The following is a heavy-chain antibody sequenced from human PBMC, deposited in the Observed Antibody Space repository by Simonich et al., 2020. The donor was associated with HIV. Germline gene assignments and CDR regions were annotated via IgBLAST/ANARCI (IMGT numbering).Heavy chain of an antibody. D-gene: IGHD2-15*01. CDR1: GYTCTDYY. CDR3: ATPSLAATAFDY. V-gene: IGHV1-69-2*01. J-gene: IGHJ4*02. Sequence: EVQLVQSGAEVKKPGATVKIACKVSGYTCTDYYIQWVQQAPGKGLEWMGLVGPEYSEEILAEKFQGRVTITADTSTDTAYMELSGLSSEDTAVYYCATPSLAATAFDYWGQGTLVTVSS. CDR2: VGPEYSEE.